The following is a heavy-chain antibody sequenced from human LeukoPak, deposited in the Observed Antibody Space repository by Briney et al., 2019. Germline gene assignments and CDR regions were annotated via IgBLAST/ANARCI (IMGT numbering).Heavy chain of an antibody. D-gene: IGHD3-22*01. J-gene: IGHJ4*02. V-gene: IGHV4-30-4*07. CDR1: GGPISSGGYS. CDR3: ARGRRGYYYDSSSYYMDY. Sequence: SETLSLTCAVSGGPISSGGYSWSWIRQPPGKGLEWIGYIYYSDTYYNPSLKSRVTISADTSKNQFSLKLTSVTAADTAVYYCARGRRGYYYDSSSYYMDYWGQGTLVTVSS. CDR2: IYYSDT.